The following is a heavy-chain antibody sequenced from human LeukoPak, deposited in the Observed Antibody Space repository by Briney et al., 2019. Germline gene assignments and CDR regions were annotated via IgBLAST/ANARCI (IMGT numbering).Heavy chain of an antibody. CDR1: GFTFSSYA. Sequence: GGSLRLSCAASGFTFSSYAMHWVREGPGKGLEWVAYIAHHGSNKYYADSVKGRFTISRDNSKRTLYLQMNNLRADDTAVYYCAKDGSWSCTDWGQGALVTVSS. V-gene: IGHV3-30*02. D-gene: IGHD2-8*02. J-gene: IGHJ4*02. CDR2: IAHHGSNK. CDR3: AKDGSWSCTD.